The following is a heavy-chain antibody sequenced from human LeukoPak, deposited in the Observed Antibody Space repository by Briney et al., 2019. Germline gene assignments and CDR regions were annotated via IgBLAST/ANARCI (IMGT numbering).Heavy chain of an antibody. CDR3: VREILYCSGGSCYRGPFDN. V-gene: IGHV4-4*07. D-gene: IGHD2-15*01. CDR1: GGSISSYY. Sequence: PSETLSLTCTVSGGSISSYYWSWIRQPAGKGLEWIGRIYTSGSTNYNPSLKSRVTMSVDTSKNQFSLKLSSVTAADTAVYYSVREILYCSGGSCYRGPFDNWGQGTLVTVSA. J-gene: IGHJ4*02. CDR2: IYTSGST.